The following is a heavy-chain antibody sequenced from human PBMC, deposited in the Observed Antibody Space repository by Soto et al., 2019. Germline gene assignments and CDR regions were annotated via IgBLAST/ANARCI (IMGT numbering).Heavy chain of an antibody. CDR1: GGTFSSYA. J-gene: IGHJ4*02. CDR2: IIPIFGTA. CDR3: ACLGRYSSGWYYFDY. V-gene: IGHV1-69*05. Sequence: QVQLVQSGAEVKKPGSSVKVSCKASGGTFSSYAISWVRQAPGQGLEWMGGIIPIFGTANYAQKFQGRVTITPDESTRTAYMELSSLRSEDTAVYYCACLGRYSSGWYYFDYWGQGTLVTVFS. D-gene: IGHD6-19*01.